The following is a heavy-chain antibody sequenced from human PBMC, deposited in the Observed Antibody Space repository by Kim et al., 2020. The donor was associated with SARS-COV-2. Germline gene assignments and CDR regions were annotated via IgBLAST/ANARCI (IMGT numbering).Heavy chain of an antibody. Sequence: PPLKSRVTLSVNTSRNQFSLNLTSVTAADTAVYYCARLTHTMTSAGEHEVWGRGTLVTVSS. V-gene: IGHV4-39*01. CDR3: ARLTHTMTSAGEHEV. D-gene: IGHD3-10*01. J-gene: IGHJ4*02.